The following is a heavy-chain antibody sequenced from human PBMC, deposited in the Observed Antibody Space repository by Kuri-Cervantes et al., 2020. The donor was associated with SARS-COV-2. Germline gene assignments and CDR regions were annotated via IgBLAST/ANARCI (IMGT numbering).Heavy chain of an antibody. CDR3: ARDNLWLDYCYMDV. D-gene: IGHD2-21*01. Sequence: SLKISCAASGFTFSSYAMHWVRQAPGKGLEWVAVISYDGSNKYYADSVKGRFTISRDNAKNSLYLQMNSLRAEDTAVYYCARDNLWLDYCYMDVWGKGTTVTVSS. CDR2: ISYDGSNK. J-gene: IGHJ6*03. V-gene: IGHV3-30-3*01. CDR1: GFTFSSYA.